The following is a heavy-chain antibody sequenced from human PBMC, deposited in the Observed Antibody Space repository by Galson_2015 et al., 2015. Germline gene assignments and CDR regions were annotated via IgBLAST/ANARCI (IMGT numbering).Heavy chain of an antibody. CDR2: ISYDGSNK. Sequence: SLRLSCAASGFTFSSYAIDWVRQAPGKGLGWVAVISYDGSNKYYADSVKGRFTISRDNSESTLYLQMNSLRAEDTAVYYCARSPIRCTDGLCYTGYFYYAMDVWGQGTTVTVSS. V-gene: IGHV3-30-3*01. CDR3: ARSPIRCTDGLCYTGYFYYAMDV. CDR1: GFTFSSYA. J-gene: IGHJ6*02. D-gene: IGHD2-8*01.